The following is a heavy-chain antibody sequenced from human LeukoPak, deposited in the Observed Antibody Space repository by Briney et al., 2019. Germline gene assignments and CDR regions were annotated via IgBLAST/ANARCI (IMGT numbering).Heavy chain of an antibody. CDR3: AKSAWSIRRYYYGMDV. Sequence: GGSLRLSCAASGFTFSSYAMSWVRQAPGKGLEWVSAIRGSGGSTCYADSVKGRFTISRDNSKNTLYLQMNSLRAEDTAVYYCAKSAWSIRRYYYGMDVWGQGTTVTVSS. CDR2: IRGSGGST. V-gene: IGHV3-23*01. CDR1: GFTFSSYA. D-gene: IGHD2-8*02. J-gene: IGHJ6*02.